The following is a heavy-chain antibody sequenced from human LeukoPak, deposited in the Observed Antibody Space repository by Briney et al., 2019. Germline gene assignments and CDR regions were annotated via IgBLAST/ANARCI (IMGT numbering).Heavy chain of an antibody. CDR2: ISAYNGNT. V-gene: IGHV1-18*01. CDR1: GYTFTSYG. Sequence: GASVKVSCKASGYTFTSYGISWVRQAPGQGLGWMGWISAYNGNTNYAQKLQGRVTMTTDTSTSTAYMELRSLRSDDTAVYYCARVGYSSGWYPPDFDYWGQGTLVTVSS. CDR3: ARVGYSSGWYPPDFDY. J-gene: IGHJ4*02. D-gene: IGHD6-19*01.